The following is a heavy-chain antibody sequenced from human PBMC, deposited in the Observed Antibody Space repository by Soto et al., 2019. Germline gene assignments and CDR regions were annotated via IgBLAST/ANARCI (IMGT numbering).Heavy chain of an antibody. CDR2: IIPIFGTA. J-gene: IGHJ3*02. CDR3: GRMLEDSSSWYSAVDS. CDR1: GGTFSSYA. D-gene: IGHD6-13*01. V-gene: IGHV1-69*01. Sequence: QVQLVQSGAEVKKPGSSVKVSCKASGGTFSSYAISWVRQAPGQGLEWLGGIIPIFGTAHYAQKFQGSVTITADQPTSTAYMELSSLRSEDTALYYCGRMLEDSSSWYSAVDSWGQGTMVTVSS.